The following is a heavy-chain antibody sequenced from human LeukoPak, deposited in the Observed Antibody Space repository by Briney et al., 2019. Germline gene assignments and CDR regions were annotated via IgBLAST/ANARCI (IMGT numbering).Heavy chain of an antibody. J-gene: IGHJ3*02. CDR2: IYHSGTT. D-gene: IGHD6-13*01. CDR1: HYSISSGYY. Sequence: SETLSLTYTVSHYSISSGYYWGWIRQPPGKGLEWIGTIYHSGTTYYNPSLRSRVSISVDTSKNQLSLELSSVTAADTAVYYCARDRLQAAADTTYAFDIWGQGTMVTVSS. CDR3: ARDRLQAAADTTYAFDI. V-gene: IGHV4-38-2*02.